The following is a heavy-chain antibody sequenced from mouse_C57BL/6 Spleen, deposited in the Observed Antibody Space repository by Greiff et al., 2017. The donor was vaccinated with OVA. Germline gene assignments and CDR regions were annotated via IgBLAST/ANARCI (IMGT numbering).Heavy chain of an antibody. V-gene: IGHV1-42*01. D-gene: IGHD1-2*01. J-gene: IGHJ3*01. CDR3: ARGRTTAFAY. CDR2: INPSTGGT. Sequence: VQLQQSGPELVKPGASVKISCKASGYSFTGYYMNWVKQSPEKSLEWIGEINPSTGGTTYNQKFKAKATLTVDKSSSTAYMQLKHLTSEDSAIYYCARGRTTAFAYWGQGTLVTVSA. CDR1: GYSFTGYY.